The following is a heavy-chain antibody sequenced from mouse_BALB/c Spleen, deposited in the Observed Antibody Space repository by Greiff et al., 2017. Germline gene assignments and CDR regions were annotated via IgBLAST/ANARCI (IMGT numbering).Heavy chain of an antibody. CDR3: ARGTDTTVVPFFDN. CDR2: ISSGGST. Sequence: EVHLVESGGGLVKPGGSLKLSCAASGFTFSSFAMSWVRQTPEKRLEWVESISSGGSTYYPDSVKGRFTISRDNARNILYRQMSSLRSEDTAMYYCARGTDTTVVPFFDNWGQGTTLTVSS. CDR1: GFTFSSFA. D-gene: IGHD1-1*01. J-gene: IGHJ2*01. V-gene: IGHV5-6-5*01.